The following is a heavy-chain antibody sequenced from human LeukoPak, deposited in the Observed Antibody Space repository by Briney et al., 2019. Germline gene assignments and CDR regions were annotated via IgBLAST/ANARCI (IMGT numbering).Heavy chain of an antibody. Sequence: KPSETLSLTCAVYGGSFSGYYWSWIRQTPGKGLEWIGYISYNGRTDYGPSLKSRVTMSLDTSKNQFSLKLSSVTAADTGVYYCARDRGDYPNYMDVWGKGTTVTVSS. CDR1: GGSFSGYY. D-gene: IGHD4-17*01. V-gene: IGHV4-34*11. CDR3: ARDRGDYPNYMDV. CDR2: ISYNGRT. J-gene: IGHJ6*03.